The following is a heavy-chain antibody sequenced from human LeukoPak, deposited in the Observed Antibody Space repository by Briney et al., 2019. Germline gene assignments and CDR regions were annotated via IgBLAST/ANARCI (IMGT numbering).Heavy chain of an antibody. CDR2: INHSGST. CDR3: ARDMRALFSYGPSNWFDP. Sequence: KTSETLSLTCAVYGGSFSGYYWSWIRQPPGKGLEWIGEINHSGSTNYNPSLKSRVTISVDTSKNQFSLKLSSVTAADTAVYYCARDMRALFSYGPSNWFDPWGQGTLVTVSS. J-gene: IGHJ5*02. D-gene: IGHD5-18*01. CDR1: GGSFSGYY. V-gene: IGHV4-34*01.